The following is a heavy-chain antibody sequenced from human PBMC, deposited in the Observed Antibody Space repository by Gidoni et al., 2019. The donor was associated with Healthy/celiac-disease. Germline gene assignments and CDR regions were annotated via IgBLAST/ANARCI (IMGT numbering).Heavy chain of an antibody. CDR1: GFTVSSNY. D-gene: IGHD3-22*01. CDR3: ARDSVYYDSSGYSFRYFDY. V-gene: IGHV3-53*01. Sequence: EVQLVESGGGLIQPGGSLSLSCASSGFTVSSNYMSWVRQAPGKGLEWVSVIYSGGSTYYADSVKGRFTISRDNSKNTLYLQMNSLRAEDTAVYYCARDSVYYDSSGYSFRYFDYWGQGTLVTVSS. CDR2: IYSGGST. J-gene: IGHJ4*02.